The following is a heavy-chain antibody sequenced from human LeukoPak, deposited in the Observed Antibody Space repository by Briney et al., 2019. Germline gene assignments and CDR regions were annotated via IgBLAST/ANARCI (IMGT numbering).Heavy chain of an antibody. Sequence: GGSLRLSCAASGFTFSSYAMSWVRQAPGKGLEWVSAISGSGGSTYYADSVKGRFTISRDNSKNTLYLQMNSLRAEDTAVYYCAKSYGSGGTTYYYYMDVWGKGTTVTISS. V-gene: IGHV3-23*01. D-gene: IGHD3-10*01. CDR3: AKSYGSGGTTYYYYMDV. CDR1: GFTFSSYA. CDR2: ISGSGGST. J-gene: IGHJ6*03.